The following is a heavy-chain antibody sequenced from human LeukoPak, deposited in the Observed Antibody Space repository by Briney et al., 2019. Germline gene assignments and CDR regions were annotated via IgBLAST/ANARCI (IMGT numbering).Heavy chain of an antibody. CDR3: ATSLAMAFGGWFDP. V-gene: IGHV4-39*01. CDR1: GGSISSSSYY. CDR2: IYYSGST. Sequence: SETLSLTCTVSGGSISSSSYYWGWIRQPPGKGLEWIGSIYYSGSTYYNPSLKSRVTISVDTSKNQFSLKLSSVTAADTAVYYCATSLAMAFGGWFDPWGQGTLVTVSS. J-gene: IGHJ5*02. D-gene: IGHD3-16*01.